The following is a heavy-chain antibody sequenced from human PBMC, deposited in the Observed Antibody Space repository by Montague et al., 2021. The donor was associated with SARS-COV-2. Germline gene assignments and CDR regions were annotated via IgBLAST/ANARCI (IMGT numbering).Heavy chain of an antibody. CDR3: AREGATAQYLEY. CDR1: GDSISSYY. D-gene: IGHD2-2*01. Sequence: SETLSLTCTVSGDSISSYYWTWIRQPPGRGLEWIGYVFQGGYSNSNRSLKGRVTISVDTSRNQFYLKLSSVTAADTAVYYCAREGATAQYLEYWGHGALVTVSS. V-gene: IGHV4-59*01. CDR2: VFQGGYS. J-gene: IGHJ4*01.